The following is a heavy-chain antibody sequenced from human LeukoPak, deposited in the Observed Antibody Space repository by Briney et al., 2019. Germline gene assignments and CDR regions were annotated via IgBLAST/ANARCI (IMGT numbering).Heavy chain of an antibody. D-gene: IGHD6-6*01. CDR1: GYTFTSYG. V-gene: IGHV1-18*01. CDR3: ARGNEYSSSYYMDV. Sequence: ASVKVSCKASGYTFTSYGVSWVRQAPGQGLEWMGWISGYSGNRNYAQKLQGRVTMTTDTSTRTAYMELRSLTSDDTAVYYCARGNEYSSSYYMDVWGKGTTVTVSS. CDR2: ISGYSGNR. J-gene: IGHJ6*03.